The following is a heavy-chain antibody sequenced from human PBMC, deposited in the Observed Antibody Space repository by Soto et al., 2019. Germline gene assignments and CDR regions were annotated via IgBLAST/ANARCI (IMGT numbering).Heavy chain of an antibody. CDR3: ARRNRSRGTARPYFDY. V-gene: IGHV4-34*01. Sequence: QVQLQQWGAGLLKPSETLSLTCAVYGGSFSGYYWSWIRQPPGKGLEWIGEINHSGSSNYNPSLKSRVTISVDTSKSQFSLKLSSVTAADTAVYYCARRNRSRGTARPYFDYWGQGPLVTVCS. D-gene: IGHD6-6*01. CDR1: GGSFSGYY. J-gene: IGHJ4*02. CDR2: INHSGSS.